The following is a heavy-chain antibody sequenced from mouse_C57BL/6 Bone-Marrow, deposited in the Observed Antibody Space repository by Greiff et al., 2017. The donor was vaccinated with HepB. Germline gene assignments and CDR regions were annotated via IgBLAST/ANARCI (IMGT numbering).Heavy chain of an antibody. CDR2: INPNYGTT. CDR1: GYSFTDYN. CDR3: AKAIYYDAVLHGMDY. V-gene: IGHV1-39*01. Sequence: EVQLQQSGPELVKPGASVKISCKASGYSFTDYNMNWVKQSNGKSLEWIGVINPNYGTTSYNQKFKGKATLTVDQSSSTAYMQLNSLTSEDSAVYYCAKAIYYDAVLHGMDYWGQGTSVTVSS. J-gene: IGHJ4*01. D-gene: IGHD1-1*01.